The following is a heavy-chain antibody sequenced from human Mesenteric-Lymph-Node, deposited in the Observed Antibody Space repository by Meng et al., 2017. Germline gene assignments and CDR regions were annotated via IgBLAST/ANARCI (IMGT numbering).Heavy chain of an antibody. CDR3: VRSSGWVKTGFDP. CDR2: IGHAGAL. J-gene: IGHJ5*02. V-gene: IGHV4-39*01. D-gene: IGHD6-19*01. Sequence: QRRVSGPGLLKPSQALFPTCTVFGGPISPPGYFGGWIRQPPGKGLEWIGSIGHAGALYYTPSLKSRVTVSIDTSANQFFLTLTSVTAADTAIYYCVRSSGWVKTGFDPWGQGTLVTVSS. CDR1: GGPISPPGYF.